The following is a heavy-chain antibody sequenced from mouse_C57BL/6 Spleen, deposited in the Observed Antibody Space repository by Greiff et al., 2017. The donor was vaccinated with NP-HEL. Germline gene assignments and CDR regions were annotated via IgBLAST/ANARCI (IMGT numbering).Heavy chain of an antibody. CDR1: GYTFTSYW. CDR3: ARPGFDY. CDR2: IDPSDSYT. V-gene: IGHV1-59*01. Sequence: QVQLKQPGAELVRPGTSVKLSCKASGYTFTSYWMHWVKQRPGQGLEWIGVIDPSDSYTNYNQKFKGKATLTVDTSSSTAYMQLSRLTSEDSAVYYCARPGFDYWGKGTTLTVSS. J-gene: IGHJ2*01.